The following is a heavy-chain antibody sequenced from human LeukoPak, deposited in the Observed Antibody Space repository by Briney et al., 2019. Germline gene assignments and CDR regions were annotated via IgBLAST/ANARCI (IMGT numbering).Heavy chain of an antibody. V-gene: IGHV1-8*01. CDR3: ARGYSPTLRTTGNDY. J-gene: IGHJ4*02. Sequence: ASVKVSCKASGYTFNSHDINWVRQATGQGLEWMGWMNPYSGNTGYAQKFQGRVTMTRDTSINTAYLEFYSLRSEDTAVYYCARGYSPTLRTTGNDYWGQGTLVTVSS. CDR1: GYTFNSHD. CDR2: MNPYSGNT. D-gene: IGHD1-1*01.